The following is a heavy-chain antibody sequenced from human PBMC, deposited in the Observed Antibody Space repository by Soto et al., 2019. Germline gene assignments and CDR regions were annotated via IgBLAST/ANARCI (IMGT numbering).Heavy chain of an antibody. J-gene: IGHJ4*02. CDR2: ISSSRSYI. V-gene: IGHV3-21*01. D-gene: IGHD2-2*01. Sequence: GGSLRLSCAASGFTFSSYSMNWVRQAPGKGLEWVSSISSSRSYIYYADSVKGRFTISRDNAKNSLYLQMNSLRAEDTAVYYCAKYRVVPAATTEFDYWGQGTLVTVSS. CDR3: AKYRVVPAATTEFDY. CDR1: GFTFSSYS.